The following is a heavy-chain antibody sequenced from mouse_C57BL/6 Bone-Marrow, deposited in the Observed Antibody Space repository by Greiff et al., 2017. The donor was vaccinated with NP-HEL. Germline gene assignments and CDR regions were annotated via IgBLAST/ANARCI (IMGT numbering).Heavy chain of an antibody. CDR1: GYTFTDYY. Sequence: VHVKQSGPVLVKPGASVKMSCKASGYTFTDYYMNWVKQSHGKSLEWIGVINPYNGGTSYNQKFKGKATLTVDKSSSTAYMELNSLTSEDSAVYYCARRGGFITTVVAKYYYAMDYWGQGTSVTVSS. CDR2: INPYNGGT. J-gene: IGHJ4*01. V-gene: IGHV1-19*01. D-gene: IGHD1-1*01. CDR3: ARRGGFITTVVAKYYYAMDY.